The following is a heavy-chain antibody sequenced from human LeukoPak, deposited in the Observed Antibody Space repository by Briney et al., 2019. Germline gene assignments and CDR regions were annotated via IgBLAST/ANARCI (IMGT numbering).Heavy chain of an antibody. Sequence: GASVKVSCKASGYTFTGYYMHWVRQAPGQGLEWMGWINPNSGGTNYAQKFQGRVTMTRDTSISTACMELSSLRSDDTAVYFCASVEMATIGFERWGQGTLVTVSS. J-gene: IGHJ5*02. CDR2: INPNSGGT. CDR1: GYTFTGYY. CDR3: ASVEMATIGFER. V-gene: IGHV1-2*02. D-gene: IGHD5-12*01.